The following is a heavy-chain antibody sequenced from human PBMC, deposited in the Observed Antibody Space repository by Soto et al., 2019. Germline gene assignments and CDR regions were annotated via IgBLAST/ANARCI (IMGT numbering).Heavy chain of an antibody. V-gene: IGHV5-51*01. J-gene: IGHJ4*02. CDR2: ISPGDSDT. D-gene: IGHD6-13*01. Sequence: PGESLTISCKGSGYSFTRYWIAWVRQMPGKGLEWMGIISPGDSDTRYSPAFQGQVTISVDKSISTAYLQWRSLKASDSAMYYCARSVAISAGADYWGQGTQVTVSS. CDR3: ARSVAISAGADY. CDR1: GYSFTRYW.